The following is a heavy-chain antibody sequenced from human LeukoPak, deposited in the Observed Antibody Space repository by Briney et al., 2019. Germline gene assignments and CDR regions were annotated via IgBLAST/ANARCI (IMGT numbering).Heavy chain of an antibody. CDR2: IKNKIYGGTT. Sequence: GGSLRLSCAASGFTFSNAWMTWVRQAPGKGLEWVARIKNKIYGGTTDYAAPVKGRFTLSRDDSKDTVLLEMSSLKTEDTAVYYCTTDRLNWNDEDYWGQGTLVTVSS. J-gene: IGHJ4*02. CDR3: TTDRLNWNDEDY. V-gene: IGHV3-15*01. CDR1: GFTFSNAW. D-gene: IGHD1-1*01.